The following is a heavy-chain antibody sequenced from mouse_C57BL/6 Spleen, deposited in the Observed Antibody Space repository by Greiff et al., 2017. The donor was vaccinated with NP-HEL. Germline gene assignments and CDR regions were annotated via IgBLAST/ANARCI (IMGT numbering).Heavy chain of an antibody. Sequence: QVTLKESGPGILQSSQTLSLTCSFSGFSLSTSGMGVSWIRQPSGKGLEWLAHIYWADDKRYNPSLKSRLKISKDTSRNQVFLKITSVDTADTATYYCARKDYGSSQGYFDVWGTGTTVTVSS. CDR1: GFSLSTSGMG. CDR3: ARKDYGSSQGYFDV. CDR2: IYWADDK. V-gene: IGHV8-12*01. J-gene: IGHJ1*03. D-gene: IGHD1-1*01.